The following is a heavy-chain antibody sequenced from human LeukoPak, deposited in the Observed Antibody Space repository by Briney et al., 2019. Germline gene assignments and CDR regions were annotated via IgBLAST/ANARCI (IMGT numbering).Heavy chain of an antibody. CDR1: GGTFSSYA. V-gene: IGHV1-69*05. CDR3: AKGSTSHIDY. Sequence: SVKVSCKASGGTFSSYAISWVRQAPGQGLEWIGRIIPIFGTANYAQKFQGRVTITTDESTSTAYMELSSLRSEDTAVYYCAKGSTSHIDYWGQGTLVTVSS. D-gene: IGHD2-2*01. CDR2: IIPIFGTA. J-gene: IGHJ4*02.